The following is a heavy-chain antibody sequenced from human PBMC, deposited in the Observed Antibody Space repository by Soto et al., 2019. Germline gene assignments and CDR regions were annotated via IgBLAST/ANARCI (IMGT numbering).Heavy chain of an antibody. J-gene: IGHJ6*02. CDR1: GFTFSSYG. V-gene: IGHV3-30*18. D-gene: IGHD6-19*01. CDR2: ISYDGSNK. CDR3: AKERIQWLVRLYGMDV. Sequence: GGSLRLSCAASGFTFSSYGMHWVRQAPGKGLEWVAVISYDGSNKYYADSVKGRFTISRDNSKNTLYLQMNSLRAEDTAVYYCAKERIQWLVRLYGMDVWGQGTTVTVSS.